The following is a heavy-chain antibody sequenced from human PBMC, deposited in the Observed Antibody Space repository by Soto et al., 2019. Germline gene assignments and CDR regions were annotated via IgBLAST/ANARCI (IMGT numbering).Heavy chain of an antibody. V-gene: IGHV3-21*01. CDR1: GFTFSSDP. Sequence: KTGGSLRLSCAASGFTFSSDPMHWVRQAPGKGLEWVSSITSASSYKYYGDSVKGRFTISRDNANNSLFLQMDSLRAEDTAVYYCAREVDHAFDIWGQGTMVTVSS. J-gene: IGHJ3*02. CDR2: ITSASSYK. D-gene: IGHD2-2*01. CDR3: AREVDHAFDI.